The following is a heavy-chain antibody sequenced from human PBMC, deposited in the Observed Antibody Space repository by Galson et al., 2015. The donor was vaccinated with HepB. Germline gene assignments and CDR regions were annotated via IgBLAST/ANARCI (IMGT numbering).Heavy chain of an antibody. D-gene: IGHD5-24*01. CDR2: IRGYDVNV. CDR3: ARGGLATIGGPTFDY. J-gene: IGHJ4*02. V-gene: IGHV1-18*01. CDR1: GYTFSRFS. Sequence: SVKVSCKASGYTFSRFSISWLRQAPGQGLEWMGWIRGYDVNVRYAQKFQGRLTMTTDTSTSTAHLDLRSLRSDDSAVYYCARGGLATIGGPTFDYWGQGTLVTVSS.